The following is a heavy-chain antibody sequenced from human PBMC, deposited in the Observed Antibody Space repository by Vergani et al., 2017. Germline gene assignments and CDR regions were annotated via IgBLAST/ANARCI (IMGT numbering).Heavy chain of an antibody. CDR3: ARRPTYYYYMDV. Sequence: QLQLQESGPGLVKPSETLSLTCTVSGGSISSSSYYWGWIRQPPGKGQEWIGSIYYSGSTYYNPSLKSRVTISVDTSKNQFSLKLSSVTAADTAVYYCARRPTYYYYMDVWGKGTTVTVSS. CDR1: GGSISSSSYY. CDR2: IYYSGST. V-gene: IGHV4-39*01. J-gene: IGHJ6*03.